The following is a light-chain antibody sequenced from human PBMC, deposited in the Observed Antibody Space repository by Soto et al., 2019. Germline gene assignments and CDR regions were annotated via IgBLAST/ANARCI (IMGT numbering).Light chain of an antibody. Sequence: DIQMTQSPSSLSASVGDRVNITCQASKDISNYLNWYQQKPGKAPKLLIYDASNLETGVPSRFSGSGSGTDFTFTISSLQPEDIATYYCQQYDNLPLTFGGGTKVDIK. CDR1: KDISNY. J-gene: IGKJ4*01. CDR2: DAS. V-gene: IGKV1-33*01. CDR3: QQYDNLPLT.